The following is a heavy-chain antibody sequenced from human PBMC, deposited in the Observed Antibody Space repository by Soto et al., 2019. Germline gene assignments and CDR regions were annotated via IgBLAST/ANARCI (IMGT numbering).Heavy chain of an antibody. D-gene: IGHD2-15*01. CDR3: AIYDVVDANYWLDP. J-gene: IGHJ5*02. Sequence: GSGKASCNASGYPFTDYYMHWVRQAPGQGLEWMGWINPNSGGTNYAQKFQGRVTMTRDTSISTAYMELRRLRYDATDVYYCAIYDVVDANYWLDPWGQGTPVTVSS. CDR1: GYPFTDYY. CDR2: INPNSGGT. V-gene: IGHV1-2*02.